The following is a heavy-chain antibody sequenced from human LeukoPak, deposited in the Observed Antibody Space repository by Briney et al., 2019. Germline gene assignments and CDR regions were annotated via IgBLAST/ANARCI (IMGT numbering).Heavy chain of an antibody. J-gene: IGHJ4*02. Sequence: ASVKVSCKASGYTFTGYYMHWVRQAPGQGLEWMGWINPDSGGTNYAQKFQGRVTMTRDTSISTAYMELSRLTSDDTAVYFCARLNIPMGTFDYWGQGTLSPSPQ. CDR2: INPDSGGT. CDR1: GYTFTGYY. D-gene: IGHD2-2*02. CDR3: ARLNIPMGTFDY. V-gene: IGHV1-2*02.